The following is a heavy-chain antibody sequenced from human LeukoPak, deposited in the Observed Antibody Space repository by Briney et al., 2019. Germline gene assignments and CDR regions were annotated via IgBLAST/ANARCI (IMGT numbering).Heavy chain of an antibody. V-gene: IGHV4-34*01. CDR3: AREGTVSFFDY. D-gene: IGHD1-7*01. CDR2: VNHSGNT. J-gene: IGHJ4*02. CDR1: GGSFSGYY. Sequence: PSETLSLTCAVYGGSFSGYYWSWIRPPPGKGLEWIGEVNHSGNTNYNPSLKSRVTISVDTSKNQFSLKLSSVTAADTAAYYCAREGTVSFFDYWGQGTLVTVSS.